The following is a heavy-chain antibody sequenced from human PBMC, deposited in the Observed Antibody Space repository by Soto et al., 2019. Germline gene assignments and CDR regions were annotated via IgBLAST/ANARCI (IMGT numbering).Heavy chain of an antibody. CDR3: ARHSLALRKNNWFDP. D-gene: IGHD3-3*02. V-gene: IGHV4-39*01. CDR1: GGSISSSSYY. Sequence: SETLSLTCTVSGGSISSSSYYWGRIRQPPGKGLEWIGSIYYSGITYYNPSLKSRVTMSVDTSKNQFSLRLRSVTAADTALYFCARHSLALRKNNWFDPWGQGIMVTVSS. CDR2: IYYSGIT. J-gene: IGHJ5*02.